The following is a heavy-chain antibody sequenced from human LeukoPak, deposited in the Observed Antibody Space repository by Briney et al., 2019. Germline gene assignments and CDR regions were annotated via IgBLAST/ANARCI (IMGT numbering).Heavy chain of an antibody. J-gene: IGHJ5*02. Sequence: PSETLSLTCTVSGGSISSYYWSWSRQPPGMGLEWIGYIYYSGSTNYNPSLKSRVTISVDTSKNQFSLKLSSVTAADTAVYYCARLQDGDYRRLGVNWFDPWGQGTLVTVSS. V-gene: IGHV4-59*01. CDR2: IYYSGST. CDR3: ARLQDGDYRRLGVNWFDP. D-gene: IGHD4-17*01. CDR1: GGSISSYY.